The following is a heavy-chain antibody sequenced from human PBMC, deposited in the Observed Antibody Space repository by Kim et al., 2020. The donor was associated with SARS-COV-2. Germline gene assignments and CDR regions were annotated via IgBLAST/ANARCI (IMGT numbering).Heavy chain of an antibody. V-gene: IGHV3-23*01. CDR3: AKNRGGDHWSQYEY. Sequence: GGSLRLSCAASGFTFSSYGMSWVRQAPGKGLEWVSAICGCTINTHYADSVKGRFTISRDNSKNTLYLQMNSLRAEDTAVCHCAKNRGGDHWSQYEYWRQG. D-gene: IGHD2-21*01. J-gene: IGHJ4*02. CDR1: GFTFSSYG. CDR2: ICGCTINT.